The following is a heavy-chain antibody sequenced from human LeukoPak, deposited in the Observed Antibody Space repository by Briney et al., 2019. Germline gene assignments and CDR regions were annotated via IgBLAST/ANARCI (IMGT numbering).Heavy chain of an antibody. CDR1: GFTFSSYW. J-gene: IGHJ6*03. D-gene: IGHD4-23*01. CDR2: INTDGSST. CDR3: ARAYGGNPSYYYYYMDV. V-gene: IGHV3-74*01. Sequence: GGSLRLSCAASGFTFSSYWMTWVRQAPGKGLVWVSHINTDGSSTTYADSVKGRFTISRDNAKNTLYLQMNGLRAEDTAVYYCARAYGGNPSYYYYYMDVWGKGTTVTVSS.